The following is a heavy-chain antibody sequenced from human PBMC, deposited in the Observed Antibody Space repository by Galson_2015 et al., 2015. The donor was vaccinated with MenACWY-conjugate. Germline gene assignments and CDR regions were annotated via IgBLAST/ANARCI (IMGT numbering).Heavy chain of an antibody. J-gene: IGHJ4*02. CDR2: IYHSGST. CDR3: ARDRSSSSSRDFDY. CDR1: GGSFSSSNW. Sequence: ETLSLTCAVSGGSFSSSNWWSWVRQPPGKGLEWIGEIYHSGSTNYNPSLKSRVTISVDKSKNQFSLKLSSVTAADTAVYYCARDRSSSSSRDFDYWGQGTLVTVSS. D-gene: IGHD6-6*01. V-gene: IGHV4-4*02.